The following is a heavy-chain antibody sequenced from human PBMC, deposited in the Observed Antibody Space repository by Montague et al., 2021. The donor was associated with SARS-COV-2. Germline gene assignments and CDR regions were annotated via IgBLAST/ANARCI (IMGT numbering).Heavy chain of an antibody. CDR3: ARERGPYYFDSSGYHNAFVI. J-gene: IGHJ3*02. Sequence: SETLSLTCTVSGGSISSSSYYWGWIRQPPGKGLEWIGSIYYSGSTNYNPSLKSRVTISVDTSKNQFSLKLSSVTAADTAVYYCARERGPYYFDSSGYHNAFVIWGQGTMVTVSS. D-gene: IGHD3-22*01. CDR2: IYYSGST. V-gene: IGHV4-39*07. CDR1: GGSISSSSYY.